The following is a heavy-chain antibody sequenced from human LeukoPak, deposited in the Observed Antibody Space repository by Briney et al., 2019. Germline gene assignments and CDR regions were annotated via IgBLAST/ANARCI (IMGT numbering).Heavy chain of an antibody. V-gene: IGHV3-21*01. CDR3: ARGGPRADSSGYYTDLYDAFDI. J-gene: IGHJ3*02. Sequence: GGSLRPSCAASGFTFSSYSMNRVRQAPGKGLEWVSSISSSSSYIYYADSVKGRFTISRDNAKNSLYLQMNSLRAEDTAVYYCARGGPRADSSGYYTDLYDAFDIWGQGTMVTVSS. CDR2: ISSSSSYI. D-gene: IGHD3-22*01. CDR1: GFTFSSYS.